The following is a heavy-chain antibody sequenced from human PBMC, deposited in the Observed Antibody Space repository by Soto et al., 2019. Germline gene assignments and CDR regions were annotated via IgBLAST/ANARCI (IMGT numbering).Heavy chain of an antibody. CDR3: TIAELLWFGEFPDY. CDR2: IKSKTDGGTT. V-gene: IGHV3-15*01. J-gene: IGHJ4*02. Sequence: PGGSLRLSCAASGFTFSSYWMSWVRQAPGKGLEWVGRIKSKTDGGTTDYAAPVKGRFTISRDDSKNTLYLQMNSLKTEDTAVYYCTIAELLWFGEFPDYWGQGTLVTVSS. D-gene: IGHD3-10*01. CDR1: GFTFSSYW.